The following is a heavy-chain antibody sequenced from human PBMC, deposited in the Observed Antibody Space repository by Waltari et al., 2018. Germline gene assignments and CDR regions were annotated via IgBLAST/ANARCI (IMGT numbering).Heavy chain of an antibody. J-gene: IGHJ3*02. Sequence: QVQLVQSGTEVKKPGSSLKVSCKSSGGAFSTYGLSWVRQAPGQGLEWLGGIIPIFRTTDYAQNFQGRLTMTADESTSTDYLELSSLRSEDTAVYYCARVGYCIGNNCLTGALDIWGQGTLVTVSS. V-gene: IGHV1-69*01. D-gene: IGHD2-15*01. CDR2: IIPIFRTT. CDR1: GGAFSTYG. CDR3: ARVGYCIGNNCLTGALDI.